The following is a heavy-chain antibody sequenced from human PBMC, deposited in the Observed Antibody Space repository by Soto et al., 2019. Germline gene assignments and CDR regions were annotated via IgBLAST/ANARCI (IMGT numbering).Heavy chain of an antibody. CDR2: IYYSGST. V-gene: IGHV4-59*01. CDR3: ARDQGDIVVVPAAGGFGTPHNWFDP. D-gene: IGHD2-2*01. CDR1: GGSISSYY. J-gene: IGHJ5*02. Sequence: SETLPLTCTVSGGSISSYYWSWIRQPPGKGLEWIGYIYYSGSTNYNPSLKSRVTISVDTSKNQFSLKLSSVTAADTAVYYCARDQGDIVVVPAAGGFGTPHNWFDPWGQGTLVTVSS.